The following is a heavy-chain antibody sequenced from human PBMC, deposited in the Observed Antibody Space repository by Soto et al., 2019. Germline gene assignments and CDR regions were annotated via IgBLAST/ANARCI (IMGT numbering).Heavy chain of an antibody. V-gene: IGHV4-39*01. CDR2: IYYSGST. Sequence: QLQLQESGPGLVKPSETLSLTCTVSGGSISSSSYYWGWIRQPPGKGLEWIGSIYYSGSTYYNPSLKSRVTISVATSKDQSSLKLSSVTAADTAVYYCARRTVSPFFDYWGQGTLVTVSS. D-gene: IGHD3-22*01. CDR3: ARRTVSPFFDY. J-gene: IGHJ4*02. CDR1: GGSISSSSYY.